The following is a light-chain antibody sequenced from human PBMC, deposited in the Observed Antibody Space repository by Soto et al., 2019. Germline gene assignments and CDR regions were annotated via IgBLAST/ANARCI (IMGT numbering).Light chain of an antibody. CDR3: SSYTSSSTVV. CDR1: SSDVGGYYY. Sequence: ALTQPRSVSGSPGQSVTIACTGTSSDVGGYYYVSWYQQHPGKAPKLIIYDVTRRPSGVPDRFSGSKSGNTASLTISGLQADDEADYYCSSYTSSSTVVFGIGTKVTVL. J-gene: IGLJ1*01. V-gene: IGLV2-11*01. CDR2: DVT.